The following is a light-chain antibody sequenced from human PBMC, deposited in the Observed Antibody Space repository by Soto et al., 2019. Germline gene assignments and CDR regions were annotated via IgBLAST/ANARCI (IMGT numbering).Light chain of an antibody. CDR1: TSDIGNYNS. CDR2: EVI. CDR3: SSYSNTNTRVL. J-gene: IGLJ2*01. Sequence: QSVLTQPASVSGSPGQSITISCTGTTSDIGNYNSVSWYQQHPGKAPKLMIYEVINRPSGVSNRISGSKSGNTASLTISGLQAEDEADYFCSSYSNTNTRVLFGGGTKLTVL. V-gene: IGLV2-14*01.